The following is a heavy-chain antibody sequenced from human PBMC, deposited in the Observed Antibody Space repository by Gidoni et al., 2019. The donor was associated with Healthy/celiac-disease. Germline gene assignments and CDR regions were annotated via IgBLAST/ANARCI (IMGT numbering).Heavy chain of an antibody. CDR3: ARSPTVTRGVGFDY. Sequence: QVTLRESGPALVKPTQTLTLTCTFSGFSLSTSGMCVSWIRQPPGKALEWLARIDWDDDKYYSTSLKTRLTISKVTSKNQVVLTMTNMDPVDTATYYCARSPTVTRGVGFDYWGQGTLVTVSS. CDR2: IDWDDDK. J-gene: IGHJ4*02. CDR1: GFSLSTSGMC. D-gene: IGHD4-17*01. V-gene: IGHV2-70*15.